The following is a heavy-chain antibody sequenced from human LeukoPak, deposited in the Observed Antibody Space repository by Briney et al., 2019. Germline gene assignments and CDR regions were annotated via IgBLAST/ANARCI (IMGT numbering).Heavy chain of an antibody. D-gene: IGHD5-18*01. Sequence: KTSETLSLTCTVSGGSVSSNYWSWIRQPPGKGLEWIGYIYYSGSTNCNPSLKSRVSISVDTSKKQFSLKLSSVTAADTAVYYCASRSRYSDYVDFWGQGTLVTVSS. J-gene: IGHJ4*02. CDR2: IYYSGST. CDR1: GGSVSSNY. V-gene: IGHV4-59*08. CDR3: ASRSRYSDYVDF.